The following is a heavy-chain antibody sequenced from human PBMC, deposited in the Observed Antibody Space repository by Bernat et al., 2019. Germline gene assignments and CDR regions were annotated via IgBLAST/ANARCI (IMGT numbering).Heavy chain of an antibody. Sequence: QVQLVQSGAEVKKPGASVKVSCKASGYTFISYGISWVRQAPGQGLEWMGWISAYYGNTNYAQKRQGRVTMTTDTSTSTAYMELRSLRSDDTAVYYCARVRFVVAVAGNDYWGQGTLVTVSS. D-gene: IGHD6-19*01. CDR2: ISAYYGNT. J-gene: IGHJ4*02. V-gene: IGHV1-18*01. CDR3: ARVRFVVAVAGNDY. CDR1: GYTFISYG.